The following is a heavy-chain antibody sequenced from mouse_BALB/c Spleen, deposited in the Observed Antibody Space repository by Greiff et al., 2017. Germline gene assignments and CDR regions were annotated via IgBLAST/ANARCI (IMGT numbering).Heavy chain of an antibody. Sequence: EVKLVESGGGLVKPGGSLKLSCAASGFAFSSYDMSWVRQTPEKRLEWVAYISSGGGSTYYPDTVKGRFTISRDNAKNTLYLQMSSLKSEDTAMYYCARQNWAYYFDYWGQGTTLTVSS. CDR3: ARQNWAYYFDY. CDR2: ISSGGGST. J-gene: IGHJ2*01. V-gene: IGHV5-12-1*01. D-gene: IGHD4-1*01. CDR1: GFAFSSYD.